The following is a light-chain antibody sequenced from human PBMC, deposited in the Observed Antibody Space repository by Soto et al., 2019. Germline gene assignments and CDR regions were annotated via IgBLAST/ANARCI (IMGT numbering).Light chain of an antibody. J-gene: IGKJ1*01. Sequence: EIVLTQSPATLSLSPGERATLSCRASQSVSSYLAWYQQKPGQAPRLLIYDASNRATGIPARFSGSGSGTDFTLTIRSPAPEDFAVYYCQQRSNWPTTFGQGTKVEIK. CDR2: DAS. CDR3: QQRSNWPTT. CDR1: QSVSSY. V-gene: IGKV3-11*01.